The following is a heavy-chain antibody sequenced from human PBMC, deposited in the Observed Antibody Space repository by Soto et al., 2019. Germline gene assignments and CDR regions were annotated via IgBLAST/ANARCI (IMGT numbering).Heavy chain of an antibody. CDR1: GFTFSSYA. D-gene: IGHD6-13*01. J-gene: IGHJ3*02. Sequence: GESLKISCAASGFTFSSYAMSWVRQAPGKGLEWVSAISGRGGSTYYADSVKGRFTISRDNSKNTLYLQMNSLRAEDTAVYYCAVEQLADAFDIWGQGTMVTVSS. CDR3: AVEQLADAFDI. CDR2: ISGRGGST. V-gene: IGHV3-23*01.